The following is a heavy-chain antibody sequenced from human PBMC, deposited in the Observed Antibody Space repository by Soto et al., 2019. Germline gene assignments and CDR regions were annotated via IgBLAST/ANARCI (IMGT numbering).Heavy chain of an antibody. CDR1: GYTFTGYY. CDR3: ARGHGSGGLKGEYYYYYMDV. V-gene: IGHV1-2*04. J-gene: IGHJ6*03. D-gene: IGHD3-10*01. Sequence: ASVKVSCKASGYTFTGYYMHWVRQAPGQGLEWMGWINPNSGGTNYAQKFQGWVTMTRDTSISTAYMELSRLRSDDTAVYYCARGHGSGGLKGEYYYYYMDVWGKGTTVTVSS. CDR2: INPNSGGT.